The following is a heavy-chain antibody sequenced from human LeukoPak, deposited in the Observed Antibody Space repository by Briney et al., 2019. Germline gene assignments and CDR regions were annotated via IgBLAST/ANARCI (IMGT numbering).Heavy chain of an antibody. D-gene: IGHD1-26*01. CDR3: ARQKLVGATKGEFDY. Sequence: SETLSLTCTVSGGSISSSSYYWGWIRQPPGKGLEWIGSIYYSGSTYYNPSLKSRVTISVDTSKNQFSLKLSSVTAADTAVYYCARQKLVGATKGEFDYWGQGTLVTVSS. J-gene: IGHJ4*02. V-gene: IGHV4-39*01. CDR2: IYYSGST. CDR1: GGSISSSSYY.